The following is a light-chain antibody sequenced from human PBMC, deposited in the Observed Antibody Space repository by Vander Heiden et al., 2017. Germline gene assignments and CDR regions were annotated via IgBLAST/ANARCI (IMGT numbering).Light chain of an antibody. J-gene: IGKJ4*01. CDR1: QGISSA. CDR2: DAS. V-gene: IGKV1D-13*01. Sequence: AIQLTQSPSSLSASVADRVTITCRASQGISSALAWDQQKPGKAPKRRIYDASRLERGVQLRFSGRGAGTDFTLTSSSRQNEDFATYDRQQFNNYAFGGGTKVEIK. CDR3: QQFNNYA.